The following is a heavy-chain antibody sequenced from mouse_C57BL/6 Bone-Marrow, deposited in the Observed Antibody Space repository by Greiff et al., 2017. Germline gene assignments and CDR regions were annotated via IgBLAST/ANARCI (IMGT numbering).Heavy chain of an antibody. V-gene: IGHV1-4*01. J-gene: IGHJ3*01. Sequence: QVQLQQSGAELARPGASVKMSCKASGYTFTSYTMHWVKQRPGQGLEWIGYINPSSGYTKYNQKFKDKATLTADKSSSTAYMQLSRRTSEDSAVYYWARGGLRLPFAYWGQGTLVTVSA. CDR1: GYTFTSYT. D-gene: IGHD3-2*02. CDR3: ARGGLRLPFAY. CDR2: INPSSGYT.